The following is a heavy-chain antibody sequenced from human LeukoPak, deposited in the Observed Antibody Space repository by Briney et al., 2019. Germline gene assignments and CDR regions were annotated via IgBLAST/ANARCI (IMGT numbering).Heavy chain of an antibody. CDR3: ARVAVAGTNFDY. D-gene: IGHD6-19*01. CDR1: GGSISGSNW. J-gene: IGHJ4*02. V-gene: IGHV4-4*02. Sequence: SETLSLTCTVSGGSISGSNWWGWVRRPPGKGLEWIGEIYHSGSTNYNPSLKSRVTISVDKSKNQFSLKLSSVTAADTAVYYCARVAVAGTNFDYWGQGTLVTVSS. CDR2: IYHSGST.